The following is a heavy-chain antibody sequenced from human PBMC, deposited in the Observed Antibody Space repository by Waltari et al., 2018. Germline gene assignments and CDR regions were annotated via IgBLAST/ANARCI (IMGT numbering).Heavy chain of an antibody. V-gene: IGHV4-30-4*08. CDR2: IYDRGST. J-gene: IGHJ5*02. D-gene: IGHD3-3*02. Sequence: QVQLQESGPGLVKPSQTLSLTCTVSGGSISSGDYYWSWIRQPPGKGLEWIGYIYDRGSTYYNPSHKSRVTISVDTSKYQFTLKLSSVPAADTAVYYCARGGPIFGVANWFDPWGQGTLVTVSS. CDR1: GGSISSGDYY. CDR3: ARGGPIFGVANWFDP.